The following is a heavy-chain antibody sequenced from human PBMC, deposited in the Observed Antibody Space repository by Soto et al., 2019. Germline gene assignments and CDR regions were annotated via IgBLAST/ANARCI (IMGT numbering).Heavy chain of an antibody. J-gene: IGHJ6*02. CDR3: AREVIAAAGSVGPGCVGYGMDV. D-gene: IGHD6-13*01. V-gene: IGHV4-34*01. CDR2: INHSGST. CDR1: GGSFSGYY. Sequence: QVQLQQWGAGLLKPSETLSLTCAVYGGSFSGYYWSWIRQPPGKGLEWIGEINHSGSTNYNPSLKRRVTISVDTSKTQFSLKLSSVTAADTAVYYCAREVIAAAGSVGPGCVGYGMDVWGQGTTVTVSS.